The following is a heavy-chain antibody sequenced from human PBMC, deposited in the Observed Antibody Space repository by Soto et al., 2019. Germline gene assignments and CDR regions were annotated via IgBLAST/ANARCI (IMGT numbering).Heavy chain of an antibody. CDR2: ILPFFGTA. CDR1: GGTFRTES. Sequence: QVHLVQSGAEVKKPGSSVKVSCKYSGGTFRTESINWVRQAPGQGLEWMGGILPFFGTADYAPRFQGRVTIIADGATTTAYMELSSLTSQYTAVYFCARAHEYGGNSDAFDVWGQGTMVTVSS. CDR3: ARAHEYGGNSDAFDV. D-gene: IGHD4-17*01. J-gene: IGHJ3*01. V-gene: IGHV1-69*13.